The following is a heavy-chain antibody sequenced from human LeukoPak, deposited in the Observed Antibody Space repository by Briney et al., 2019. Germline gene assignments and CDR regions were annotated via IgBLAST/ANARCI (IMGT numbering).Heavy chain of an antibody. V-gene: IGHV4-34*01. J-gene: IGHJ4*02. Sequence: PSETLSLTCAVYGGSFSGYYWSWIRQPPGKGLEWIGEINHSGGTNYNPSLKSRVTISVDTSKNQFSLKLSSVTAADTAVYYCARGSAYYDSSGFDYWGQGTLVTVSS. D-gene: IGHD3-22*01. CDR1: GGSFSGYY. CDR3: ARGSAYYDSSGFDY. CDR2: INHSGGT.